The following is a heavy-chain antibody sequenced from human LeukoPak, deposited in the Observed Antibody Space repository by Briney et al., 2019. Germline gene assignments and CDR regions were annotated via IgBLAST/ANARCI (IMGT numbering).Heavy chain of an antibody. D-gene: IGHD2-2*01. Sequence: AGGSLRLSCAASGFTFSSYSMNWVRQAPGKGLEWVSSISSSSSYIYYADSVKGRFTISRDNAKNSLYLQMNSLRAEDTAVYYCARDWCSSTSCHFDYWGQGTLVTVSS. J-gene: IGHJ4*02. CDR2: ISSSSSYI. CDR3: ARDWCSSTSCHFDY. CDR1: GFTFSSYS. V-gene: IGHV3-21*01.